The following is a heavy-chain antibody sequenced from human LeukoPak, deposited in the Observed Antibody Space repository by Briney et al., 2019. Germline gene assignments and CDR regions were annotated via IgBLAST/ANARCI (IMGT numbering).Heavy chain of an antibody. CDR3: AREDTAMGRPWFDP. Sequence: KSSETLSLTCAVYGGSFSGYYWSWIRQPPGKGLEWIGYIYYSGSTNYNPSLKSRVTISVDTSKNQFSLKLSSVTAADTAVYYCAREDTAMGRPWFDPWGQGTLVTVSS. J-gene: IGHJ5*02. V-gene: IGHV4-59*01. CDR1: GGSFSGYY. CDR2: IYYSGST. D-gene: IGHD5-18*01.